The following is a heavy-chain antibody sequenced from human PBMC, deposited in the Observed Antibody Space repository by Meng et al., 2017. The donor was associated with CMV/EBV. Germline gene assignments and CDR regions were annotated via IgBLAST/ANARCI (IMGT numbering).Heavy chain of an antibody. CDR1: GGSFSGYY. CDR2: INHSGST. V-gene: IGHV4-34*01. CDR3: AGFWSGYLRLFDY. D-gene: IGHD3-3*01. Sequence: TCAAYGGSFSGYYWSWIRQPPGKGLEWIGEINHSGSTNYNPSLKSRVTISVDTSKNQFSLKLSSVTAADTAVYYCAGFWSGYLRLFDYWGQGTLVTVSS. J-gene: IGHJ4*02.